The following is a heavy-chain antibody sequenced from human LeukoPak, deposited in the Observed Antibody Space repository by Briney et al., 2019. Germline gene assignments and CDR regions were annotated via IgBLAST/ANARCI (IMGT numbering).Heavy chain of an antibody. CDR3: AKVSSSGYYYEYYFDY. V-gene: IGHV3-30*02. D-gene: IGHD3-22*01. Sequence: PGGSLRLSCAASGFTFSSYGMHWVRQAPGKGLEWVAFIRYDGSNTYYADSVKGRFTISRDNSKNTLYLQMNSLRAEDTAVYYCAKVSSSGYYYEYYFDYWGQGTLVTVSS. J-gene: IGHJ4*02. CDR2: IRYDGSNT. CDR1: GFTFSSYG.